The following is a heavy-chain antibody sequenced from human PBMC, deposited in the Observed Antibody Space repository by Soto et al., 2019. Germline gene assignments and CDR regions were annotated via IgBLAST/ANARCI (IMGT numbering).Heavy chain of an antibody. Sequence: PSETLSLTCAVYGGSFSGYYWSWIRQPPGKGLEWIGEINHSGSTNYNPSLKSRVTISVDTSKNQFSLKLSSVTAADTAVYYCARGLSGSYYGYWGQGTLVTVS. CDR1: GGSFSGYY. J-gene: IGHJ4*02. CDR3: ARGLSGSYYGY. CDR2: INHSGST. D-gene: IGHD1-26*01. V-gene: IGHV4-34*01.